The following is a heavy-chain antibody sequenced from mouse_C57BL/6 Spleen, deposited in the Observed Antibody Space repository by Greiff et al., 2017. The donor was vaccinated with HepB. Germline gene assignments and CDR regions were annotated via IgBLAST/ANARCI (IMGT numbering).Heavy chain of an antibody. D-gene: IGHD2-2*01. Sequence: EVQLQESGGGLVQPKGSLKLSCAASGFSFNTYAMNWVRQAPGKGLEWVARIRSKSNNYATYYADSVKDRFTISRDDSESMLYLQMNNLKTEDTAMYYCVGGYYWYFDVWGTGTTVTVSS. J-gene: IGHJ1*03. CDR3: VGGYYWYFDV. CDR2: IRSKSNNYAT. V-gene: IGHV10-1*01. CDR1: GFSFNTYA.